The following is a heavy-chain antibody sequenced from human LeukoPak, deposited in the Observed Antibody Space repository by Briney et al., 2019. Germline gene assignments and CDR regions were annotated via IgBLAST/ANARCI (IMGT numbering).Heavy chain of an antibody. Sequence: SETLSLTCTVSGGSISSSSYYWGRIRQPPGKGLEWIGSIYYSGSTYYNPSLKSRVTISVDTSKNQFSLKLSSVTAADTAVYYCASPIYDYVWGSYHYWGQGTLVTVSS. CDR3: ASPIYDYVWGSYHY. V-gene: IGHV4-39*01. D-gene: IGHD3-16*01. CDR2: IYYSGST. CDR1: GGSISSSSYY. J-gene: IGHJ4*02.